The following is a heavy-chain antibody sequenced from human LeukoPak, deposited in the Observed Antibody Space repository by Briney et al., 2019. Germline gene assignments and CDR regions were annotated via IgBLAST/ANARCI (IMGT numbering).Heavy chain of an antibody. J-gene: IGHJ4*02. V-gene: IGHV4-31*03. CDR3: ARPYYYGSGSYYKY. CDR1: GGSISSGGYY. CDR2: IYYSGST. Sequence: SQTLSLTCTVSGGSISSGGYYWSWIRQHPGKGLEWIGYIYYSGSTYYNPSLKNRVTISVDTSKNQFSLKLSSVTAADTAVYYCARPYYYGSGSYYKYWGQGTLVTVSS. D-gene: IGHD3-10*01.